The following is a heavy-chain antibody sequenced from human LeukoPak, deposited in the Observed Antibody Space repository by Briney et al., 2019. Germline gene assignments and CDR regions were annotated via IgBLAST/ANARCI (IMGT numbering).Heavy chain of an antibody. V-gene: IGHV3-23*01. D-gene: IGHD5-24*01. CDR2: ISGSGGST. CDR3: AREFGHNRWYFDY. Sequence: GGSLRLSCAASGFTFSSYAMSWVRQAPGKGLEWVSAISGSGGSTYYADSVKGRFTISRDNSLNTLHLQMNSLKTEDTAVYYCAREFGHNRWYFDYWGQGALVTVSS. J-gene: IGHJ4*02. CDR1: GFTFSSYA.